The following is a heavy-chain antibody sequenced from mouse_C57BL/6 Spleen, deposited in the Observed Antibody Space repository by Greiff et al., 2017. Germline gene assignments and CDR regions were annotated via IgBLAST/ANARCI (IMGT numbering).Heavy chain of an antibody. CDR1: GYSFTGYY. CDR2: INPSTGGT. V-gene: IGHV1-43*01. CDR3: ARDYGSSPRYFDV. J-gene: IGHJ1*03. Sequence: DVQLQESGPELVKPGASVKISCKASGYSFTGYYMHWVKQSSEKSLEWIGEINPSTGGTSYNQKFKGKATLTVDKSSSTAYMQLKSLTSEDSAVYYCARDYGSSPRYFDVWGTGTTVTVSS. D-gene: IGHD1-1*01.